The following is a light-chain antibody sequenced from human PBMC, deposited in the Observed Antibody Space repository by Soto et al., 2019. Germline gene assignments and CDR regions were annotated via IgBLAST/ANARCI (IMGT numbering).Light chain of an antibody. CDR1: QNIRSR. CDR2: AAS. Sequence: DIQMTQSPSSLSASVGDRVTITCRASQNIRSRLAWFQQKPGKAPNLLIYAASSLQSGVPSRFSGSGYGTDFTLTISSLQPEDFATYYCQQSYSTLDYTFGQGTKVDIK. V-gene: IGKV1-39*01. CDR3: QQSYSTLDYT. J-gene: IGKJ2*01.